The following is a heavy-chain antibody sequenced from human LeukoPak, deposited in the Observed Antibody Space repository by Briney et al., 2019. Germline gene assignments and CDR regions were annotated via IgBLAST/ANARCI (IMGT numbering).Heavy chain of an antibody. CDR1: GFTFSSYG. J-gene: IGHJ4*02. V-gene: IGHV3-30*02. CDR3: AKGLRYSGYDGPLDY. Sequence: PGGSLRLSCAASGFTFSSYGMHWVRQAPGKGLEWVAFIRYDGSNKYYADSVKGRFTISRDNAKNSLYLQMNSLRAEDTAVYYCAKGLRYSGYDGPLDYWGQGTLVTVSS. D-gene: IGHD5-12*01. CDR2: IRYDGSNK.